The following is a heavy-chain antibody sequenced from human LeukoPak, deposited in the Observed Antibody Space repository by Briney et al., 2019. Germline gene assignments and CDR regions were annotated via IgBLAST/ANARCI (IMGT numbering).Heavy chain of an antibody. CDR1: GGSISSYY. J-gene: IGHJ4*02. CDR3: ARAEMATIDY. V-gene: IGHV4-59*01. D-gene: IGHD5-24*01. Sequence: SETLSLTCTVSGGSISSYYWSWIRQPPGKGLEWIGYIYYSGSTNYNPSLKSRVTISVDTSKNQFSLKLSSVTAADTAVYYCARAEMATIDYRGQGTLVTVSS. CDR2: IYYSGST.